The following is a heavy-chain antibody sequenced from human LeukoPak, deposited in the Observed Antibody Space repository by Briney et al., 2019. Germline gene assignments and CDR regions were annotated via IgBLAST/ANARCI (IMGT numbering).Heavy chain of an antibody. CDR2: INHSGST. D-gene: IGHD6-19*01. CDR1: GGSFSGYY. Sequence: SETLSLTCAIYGGSFSGYYWSWIRQPPGKGLEWIGEINHSGSTNYNPSLKSRVTISVDTSKNQLSLKLSSVTAADTAVYYCARDGGSGWYSSFYFDYWGQGTLVTVSS. J-gene: IGHJ4*02. CDR3: ARDGGSGWYSSFYFDY. V-gene: IGHV4-34*01.